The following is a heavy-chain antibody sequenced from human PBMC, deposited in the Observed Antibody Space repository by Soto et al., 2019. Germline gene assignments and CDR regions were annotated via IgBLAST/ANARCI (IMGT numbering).Heavy chain of an antibody. D-gene: IGHD4-17*01. CDR3: SRDEYGDV. CDR1: GFSLSPYT. V-gene: IGHV3-48*01. J-gene: IGHJ6*04. CDR2: MINSGNAV. Sequence: GGSLRLSCTASGFSLSPYTMKWVRQAPGKGLEWVSYMINSGNAVYYADSVRGRFTISRDIAKNSVYLQMNSLRIDDTAVYYCSRDEYGDVWGKGTTVTVSS.